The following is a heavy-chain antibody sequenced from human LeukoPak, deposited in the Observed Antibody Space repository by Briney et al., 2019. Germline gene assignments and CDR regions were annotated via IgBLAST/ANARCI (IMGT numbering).Heavy chain of an antibody. V-gene: IGHV4-34*01. D-gene: IGHD3-10*02. CDR2: INHSGST. Sequence: SETLSLTCAVYGGSFSGYYWSWVRQPPGKGLEWVGEINHSGSTNYNPSLKSRVTISVDTSKNQFSLKVSSVTAADTAVYYCARHMLGAYNCFDPWGQGTLVTVSS. CDR1: GGSFSGYY. CDR3: ARHMLGAYNCFDP. J-gene: IGHJ5*02.